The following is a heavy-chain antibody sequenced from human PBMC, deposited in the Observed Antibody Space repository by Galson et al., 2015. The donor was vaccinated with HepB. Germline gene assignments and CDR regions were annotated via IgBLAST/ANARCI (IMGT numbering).Heavy chain of an antibody. CDR2: IDPSDSYT. D-gene: IGHD3-10*01. CDR3: ARALGYYGSGSYHPGLWWFDP. J-gene: IGHJ5*02. CDR1: GYSFTSYW. V-gene: IGHV5-10-1*01. Sequence: QSGAEVKKPGESLRISCKGSGYSFTSYWISWVRQMPGKGLEWMGRIDPSDSYTNYSPSFQGHVTISADKSISTAYLQWSSLKASDTAMYYCARALGYYGSGSYHPGLWWFDPWGQGTLVTVSS.